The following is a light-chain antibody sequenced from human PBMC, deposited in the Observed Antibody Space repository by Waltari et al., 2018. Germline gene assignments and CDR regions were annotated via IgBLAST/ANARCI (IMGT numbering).Light chain of an antibody. CDR1: QGIGRW. Sequence: DIQMTQSPSTLSASVGDRVTITCRASQGIGRWLAWYQQKPGKAPKFLIDKASSLESGVPARFSGSGSGTEFTLTISSLQPDDFATYYCQHYNSYSSWTFGQGTKVEIK. CDR2: KAS. CDR3: QHYNSYSSWT. V-gene: IGKV1-5*03. J-gene: IGKJ1*01.